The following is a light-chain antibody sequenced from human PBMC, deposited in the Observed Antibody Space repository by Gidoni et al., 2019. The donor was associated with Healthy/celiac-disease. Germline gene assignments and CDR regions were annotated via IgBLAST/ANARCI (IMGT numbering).Light chain of an antibody. CDR1: QSVSSSY. Sequence: EIVLPQSPATLSLSPGERATFPCRASQSVSSSYLAWYQQKPGQLPRLLIYGASSRATGIPDRYSGSGSGTDFTITISRLEPEEFAVYYCQQYGSSPPWTFGQGTKVEIK. J-gene: IGKJ1*01. CDR2: GAS. V-gene: IGKV3-20*01. CDR3: QQYGSSPPWT.